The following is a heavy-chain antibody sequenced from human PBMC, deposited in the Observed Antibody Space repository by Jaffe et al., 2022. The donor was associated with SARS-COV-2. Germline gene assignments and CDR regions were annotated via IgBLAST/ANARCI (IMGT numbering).Heavy chain of an antibody. J-gene: IGHJ6*02. V-gene: IGHV3-9*01. Sequence: EVQLVESGGGLVQPGRSLRLSCAASGFTFDDYAMHWVRQAPGKGLEWVSGISWNSGSIGYADSVKGRFTISRDNAKNSLYLQMNSLRAEDTALYYCAKDRGYCTNGVCYGAYYYYGMDVWGQGTTVTVSS. CDR2: ISWNSGSI. CDR1: GFTFDDYA. CDR3: AKDRGYCTNGVCYGAYYYYGMDV. D-gene: IGHD2-8*01.